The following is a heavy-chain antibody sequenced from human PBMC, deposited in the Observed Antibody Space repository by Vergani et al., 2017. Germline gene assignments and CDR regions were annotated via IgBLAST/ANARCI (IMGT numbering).Heavy chain of an antibody. D-gene: IGHD3-22*01. CDR2: IYHSGST. CDR3: ARGHDSSGYYYDY. V-gene: IGHV4-30-2*01. CDR1: GGSISSGGYS. J-gene: IGHJ4*02. Sequence: QLQLQESGSGLVTPSQTLSLTCAVSGGSISSGGYSWSWLRQPPGKGLEWIGYIYHSGSTYYNPSLKSRVTISVDRSKNQFSLKLSSVTAADTAVYYCARGHDSSGYYYDYWGQGTLVTVSS.